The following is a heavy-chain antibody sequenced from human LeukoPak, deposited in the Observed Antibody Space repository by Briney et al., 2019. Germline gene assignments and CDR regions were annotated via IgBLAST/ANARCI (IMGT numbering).Heavy chain of an antibody. V-gene: IGHV3-NL1*01. CDR2: IYSGGST. D-gene: IGHD4-11*01. CDR3: ARTYDYSNRFFDF. Sequence: GGSLRLSCAASGFTFSSYGMHWVRQAPGKGLEWVSLIYSGGSTYYADSVKGRFTISRDNSKNTLYLQMNSLRAEDTAVYYCARTYDYSNRFFDFWGQGSLVTVSS. CDR1: GFTFSSYG. J-gene: IGHJ4*02.